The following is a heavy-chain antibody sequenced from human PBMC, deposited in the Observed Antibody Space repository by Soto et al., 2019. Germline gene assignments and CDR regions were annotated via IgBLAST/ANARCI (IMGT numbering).Heavy chain of an antibody. D-gene: IGHD6-6*01. V-gene: IGHV1-46*01. J-gene: IGHJ6*02. CDR1: GYSLTSYY. Sequence: QVQLVQSGAEVKKPGASVKVSCKASGYSLTSYYMHWVRQAPGQGLEWMGIINPSGGSTSYAQKFQGRVTMTSDTATSTVYMELSRLRSEDTAVYYCPSEYSSSARYGMDVWGQGTTVTVSS. CDR2: INPSGGST. CDR3: PSEYSSSARYGMDV.